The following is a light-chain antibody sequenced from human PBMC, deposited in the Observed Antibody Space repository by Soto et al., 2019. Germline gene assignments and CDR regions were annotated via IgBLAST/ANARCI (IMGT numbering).Light chain of an antibody. J-gene: IGLJ3*02. CDR2: ANN. V-gene: IGLV1-40*01. CDR3: SAYTARSTLV. Sequence: QSVLTQPPSVSGAPGQRVTISCTGTNSNIGADYGVQWYQQFPGTAPKLLIYANNNRPSGVSDRFSGSKSATSASLAITGLQPGDEGDYYCSAYTARSTLVFGGGTKLTVL. CDR1: NSNIGADYG.